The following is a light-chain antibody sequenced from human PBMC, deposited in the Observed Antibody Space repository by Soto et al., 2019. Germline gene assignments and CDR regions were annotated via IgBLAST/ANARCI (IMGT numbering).Light chain of an antibody. J-gene: IGKJ1*01. V-gene: IGKV1-5*03. CDR1: QSISDW. CDR2: RAS. CDR3: QQYHIYSWT. Sequence: DIQMTQSPSTLSASVGDRVTISCRASQSISDWLAWYQQKPGKAPRLLIYRASTLQRGVPSRFRGSGSGTEFTLTISDLQPDDFATYFCQQYHIYSWTFGQGTKLDIK.